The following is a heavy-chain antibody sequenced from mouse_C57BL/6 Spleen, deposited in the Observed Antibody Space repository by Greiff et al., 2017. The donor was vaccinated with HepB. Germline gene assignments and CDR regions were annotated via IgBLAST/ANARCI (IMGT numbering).Heavy chain of an antibody. CDR1: GYTFTDYN. Sequence: VQLQQSGPELVKPGASVKIPCKASGYTFTDYNMDWVKQSHGKSLEWIGDINPNNGGTIYNQKFKGKATLTVDKSSSTAYMELRSLTSEDTAVYYCASGMGFAYWGQGTLVTVSA. CDR3: ASGMGFAY. D-gene: IGHD4-1*01. V-gene: IGHV1-18*01. J-gene: IGHJ3*01. CDR2: INPNNGGT.